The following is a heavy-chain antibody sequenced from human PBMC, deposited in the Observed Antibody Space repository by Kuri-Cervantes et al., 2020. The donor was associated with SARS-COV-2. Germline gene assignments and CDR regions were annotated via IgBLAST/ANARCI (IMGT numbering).Heavy chain of an antibody. CDR1: GFTFSSYG. J-gene: IGHJ3*02. Sequence: GGSLRLSCAASGFTFSSYGMHWVRQAPGKGLEWVAFIRYDGSNKYYADSVKGRFTISRDNSKNTLYLQMNSLRAEDTAVYYCAKCSGYYYGSDAFDIWGQGTMVTVSS. D-gene: IGHD3-22*01. CDR2: IRYDGSNK. CDR3: AKCSGYYYGSDAFDI. V-gene: IGHV3-30*02.